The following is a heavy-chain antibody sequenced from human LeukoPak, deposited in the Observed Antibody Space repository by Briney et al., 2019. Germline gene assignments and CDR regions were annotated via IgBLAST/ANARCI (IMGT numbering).Heavy chain of an antibody. CDR1: GFTFSSYA. D-gene: IGHD2-21*01. CDR3: AGGSGFLMDS. V-gene: IGHV3-23*01. Sequence: GGSLRLSCAASGFTFSSYAMSWVRQAPGKGLEWVSAITGSGTSTYYTDSVKGRFTISRDNSKNTLWLQMNSLRAEDTAVYYCAGGSGFLMDSWGQGTLVSVSS. CDR2: ITGSGTST. J-gene: IGHJ4*02.